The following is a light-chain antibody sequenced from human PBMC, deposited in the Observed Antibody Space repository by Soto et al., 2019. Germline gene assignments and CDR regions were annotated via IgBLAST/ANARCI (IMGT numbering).Light chain of an antibody. V-gene: IGLV1-44*01. Sequence: QSALTQPPSASGTPGQRVTISCSGGSSNIGSNTVNWYQQLPGTAPKLLIYSNNQRPSGVPDRFSGSKSGTSASLAISGLQSEDEADYYCAAWDDSLGYVFGTGTKVTVL. CDR2: SNN. CDR1: SSNIGSNT. CDR3: AAWDDSLGYV. J-gene: IGLJ1*01.